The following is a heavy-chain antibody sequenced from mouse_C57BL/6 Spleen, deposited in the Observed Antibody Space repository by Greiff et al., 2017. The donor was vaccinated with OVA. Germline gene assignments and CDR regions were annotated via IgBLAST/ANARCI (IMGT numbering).Heavy chain of an antibody. CDR2: IDPSDSYT. Sequence: QVQLKQPGAELVKPGASVKLSCKASGYTFTSYWMQWVKQRPGQGLEWIGEIDPSDSYTNYNQKFKGKATLTVDTSSSTAYMQLSSLTSEDSAVYYCALYYGNYFDYWGQGTTLTVSS. CDR3: ALYYGNYFDY. V-gene: IGHV1-50*01. J-gene: IGHJ2*01. CDR1: GYTFTSYW. D-gene: IGHD2-1*01.